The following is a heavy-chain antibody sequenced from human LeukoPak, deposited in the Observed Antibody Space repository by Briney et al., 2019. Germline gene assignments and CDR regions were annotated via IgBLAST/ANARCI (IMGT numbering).Heavy chain of an antibody. V-gene: IGHV1-18*01. J-gene: IGHJ5*02. D-gene: IGHD3-10*01. CDR1: GYTFTSYG. CDR3: ARLWFGEFNWFDP. CDR2: ISAYNGNT. Sequence: ASVKVSCKASGYTFTSYGISWVRQAPGQGLEWMGWISAYNGNTNHAQKLQGRVTMTTDTSTSTAYMELRSLGSDDTAVYYCARLWFGEFNWFDPWGQGTLVTVSS.